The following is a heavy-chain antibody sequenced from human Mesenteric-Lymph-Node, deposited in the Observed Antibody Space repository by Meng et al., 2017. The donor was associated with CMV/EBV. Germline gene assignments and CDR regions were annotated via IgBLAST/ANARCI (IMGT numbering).Heavy chain of an antibody. CDR1: GFTFNTFW. CDR2: IKTDGRES. J-gene: IGHJ4*02. V-gene: IGHV3-7*01. D-gene: IGHD4/OR15-4a*01. Sequence: GESLKISCVGSGFTFNTFWLTWVRQAPGKGLEWVANIKTDGRESNYVESVRGRFTISRDNAKNTLYLQMNTLTVEDTAVYYCARAYSLFYGDTSGDYFDYWGQGTLVTVSS. CDR3: ARAYSLFYGDTSGDYFDY.